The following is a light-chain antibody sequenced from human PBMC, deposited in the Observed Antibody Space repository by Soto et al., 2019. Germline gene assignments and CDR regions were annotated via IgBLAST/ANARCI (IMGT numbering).Light chain of an antibody. CDR3: MQALQTPLT. J-gene: IGKJ4*01. CDR2: LGS. V-gene: IGKV2-28*01. CDR1: QSLLDSSGYNY. Sequence: DLVMTQSPLSLPVTPGEPASISCRSSQSLLDSSGYNYLDWYLQKPGQPPQLLIYLGSNRAPGAPDRFSGSGSGTEFTLKISRVEAEDVGIYYCMQALQTPLTFGGGTKVEIK.